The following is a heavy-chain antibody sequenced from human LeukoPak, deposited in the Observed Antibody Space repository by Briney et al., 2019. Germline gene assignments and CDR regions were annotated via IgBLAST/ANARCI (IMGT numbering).Heavy chain of an antibody. CDR1: GDSVSSNSAA. J-gene: IGHJ6*03. Sequence: SQTLSLTCAISGDSVSSNSAAWNWIRQSPSRGLEWLGRTYYRSKWYNDYAVSVKSRITINPDTSKNQLSLQLNSVTPEDTAVYYCARGYGNWGAPGDYYYYMDVWGKGTTVTVSS. D-gene: IGHD7-27*01. CDR2: TYYRSKWYN. CDR3: ARGYGNWGAPGDYYYYMDV. V-gene: IGHV6-1*01.